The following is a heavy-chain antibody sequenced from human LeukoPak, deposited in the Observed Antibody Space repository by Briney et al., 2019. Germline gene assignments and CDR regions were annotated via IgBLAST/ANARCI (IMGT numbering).Heavy chain of an antibody. Sequence: PSETPSLTCTVSGGSISSYYWSWIRQPPGKGLEWIGYIYYSGSTNYNPSLKSRVTISVDTSKNQFSLKLSSVTAADTAVYYCARGWSGAPDAFDIWGQGTMVTVSS. V-gene: IGHV4-59*01. CDR2: IYYSGST. D-gene: IGHD4/OR15-4a*01. CDR1: GGSISSYY. CDR3: ARGWSGAPDAFDI. J-gene: IGHJ3*02.